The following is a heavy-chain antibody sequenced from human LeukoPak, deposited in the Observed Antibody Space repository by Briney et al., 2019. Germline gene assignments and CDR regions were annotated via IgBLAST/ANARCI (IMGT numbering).Heavy chain of an antibody. CDR3: ARVKTPDWFDP. Sequence: SQTLSLTCTVSGGSISSGGYYWSWIRQHPGKGLEWIGYIYYSGSTYYIPSLKSRVTISVDTSKNQFSLKLSSVTAADTAVYYCARVKTPDWFDPWGQGTLVTVSS. V-gene: IGHV4-31*03. CDR1: GGSISSGGYY. D-gene: IGHD4-23*01. J-gene: IGHJ5*02. CDR2: IYYSGST.